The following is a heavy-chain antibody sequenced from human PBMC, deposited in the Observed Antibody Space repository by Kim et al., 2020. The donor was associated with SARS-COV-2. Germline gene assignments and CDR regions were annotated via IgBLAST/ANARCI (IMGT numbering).Heavy chain of an antibody. Sequence: SETLSLTCSVSGGSISGYYWTWIRQAAGKGLEWIGRIHSTGTTIYNPSLNSRVTVSLDTSRMQFSLKLNSVTAADTAIYYCARLGKVAVAGSYYYYGMDSSGQGTTVTLSS. D-gene: IGHD6-19*01. CDR1: GGSISGYY. V-gene: IGHV4-4*07. CDR3: ARLGKVAVAGSYYYYGMDS. J-gene: IGHJ6*02. CDR2: IHSTGTT.